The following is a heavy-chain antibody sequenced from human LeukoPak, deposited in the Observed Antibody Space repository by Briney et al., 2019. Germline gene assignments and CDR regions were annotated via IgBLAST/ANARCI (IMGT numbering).Heavy chain of an antibody. J-gene: IGHJ3*02. CDR2: ISSSSSYT. Sequence: GGSLRLSCAASGFTFSDYYMSWIRQAPGKGLEWVSYISSSSSYTNYADSVKGRFTISRDNAKNSLYLQMNSLRAEDTAVYYCARGTLHSSDVAFDIWGQGTMVTVSS. CDR1: GFTFSDYY. CDR3: ARGTLHSSDVAFDI. D-gene: IGHD6-19*01. V-gene: IGHV3-11*06.